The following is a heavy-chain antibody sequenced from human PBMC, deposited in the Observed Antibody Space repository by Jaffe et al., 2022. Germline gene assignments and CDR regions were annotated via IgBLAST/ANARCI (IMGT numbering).Heavy chain of an antibody. CDR2: IIPILGIA. D-gene: IGHD3-16*01. Sequence: QVQLVQSGAEVKKPGSSVKVSCKASGGTFSSYTISWVRQAPGQGLEWMGRIIPILGIANYAQKFQGRVTITADKSTSTAYMELSSLRSEDTAVYYCASMDSESNAPLGYWGQGTLVTVSS. CDR3: ASMDSESNAPLGY. CDR1: GGTFSSYT. J-gene: IGHJ4*02. V-gene: IGHV1-69*02.